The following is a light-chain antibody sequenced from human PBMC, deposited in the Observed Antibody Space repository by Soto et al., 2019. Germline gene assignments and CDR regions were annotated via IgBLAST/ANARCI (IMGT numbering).Light chain of an antibody. J-gene: IGKJ4*01. CDR1: QSVSSN. V-gene: IGKV3-15*01. Sequence: EIVMTQSQATLSVSPGERATLSCRASQSVSSNLAWYQQIPGQAPRLLIYGAFTRATGIPARFSGSGSGTEFTLTISSLQSEDFAVYYCQQYNNWPLTFGGGTKVEI. CDR3: QQYNNWPLT. CDR2: GAF.